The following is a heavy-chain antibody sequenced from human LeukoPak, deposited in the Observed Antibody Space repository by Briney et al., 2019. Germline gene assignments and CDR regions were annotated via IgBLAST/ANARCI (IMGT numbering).Heavy chain of an antibody. CDR3: ARAHPYYDYVWGSYRRPPFDY. CDR2: INHSGST. Sequence: PSETLSLTCTVSGGSISSYYWSWIRQPPGKGLEWIGEINHSGSTNYNPSLKSRVTISVDTSKNQFSLKLSSVTAADTAVYYCARAHPYYDYVWGSYRRPPFDYWGQGTLVTVSS. CDR1: GGSISSYY. D-gene: IGHD3-16*02. J-gene: IGHJ4*02. V-gene: IGHV4-34*01.